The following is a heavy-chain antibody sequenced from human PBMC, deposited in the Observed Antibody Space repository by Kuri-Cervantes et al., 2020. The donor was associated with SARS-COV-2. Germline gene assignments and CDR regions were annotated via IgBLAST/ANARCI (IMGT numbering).Heavy chain of an antibody. CDR3: ARGRSFVGN. CDR1: GGSFSGYY. D-gene: IGHD3-16*01. Sequence: GSLRLSCAVYGGSFSGYYWSWIRQPPGKGLEWIGEINHSGSTNYNPSLKSRVTISVDTSKNQFSLKLSSVTAADTAVYYCARGRSFVGNWGQGTQVTVSS. CDR2: INHSGST. J-gene: IGHJ4*02. V-gene: IGHV4-34*01.